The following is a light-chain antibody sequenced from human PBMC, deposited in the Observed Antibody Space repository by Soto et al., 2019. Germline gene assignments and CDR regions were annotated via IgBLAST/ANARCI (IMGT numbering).Light chain of an antibody. CDR3: LQYNNWPPPFYT. Sequence: EIVMTQSPATLSVSPGERATLSCRASQSVSSNLAWYQQKPGQAPRLLIYGASSRATGIPVRFSGSGSGTEFTLTISSLQSEDFAVYYCLQYNNWPPPFYTFGQGTKLEI. V-gene: IGKV3-15*01. CDR1: QSVSSN. CDR2: GAS. J-gene: IGKJ2*01.